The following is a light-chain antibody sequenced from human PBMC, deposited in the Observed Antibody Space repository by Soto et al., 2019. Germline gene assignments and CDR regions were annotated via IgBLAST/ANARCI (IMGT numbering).Light chain of an antibody. V-gene: IGKV1-5*01. J-gene: IGKJ1*01. CDR1: QSISSW. Sequence: IHMTHSRATRSSSVRYRVSIACRASQSISSWLAWYQQKPGKAPKLLIYAASSLRSGVPSRFSGSGSGTDFTLTISRLEPEDFAVYYCQQYGSSPWTFGQGTKV. CDR2: AAS. CDR3: QQYGSSPWT.